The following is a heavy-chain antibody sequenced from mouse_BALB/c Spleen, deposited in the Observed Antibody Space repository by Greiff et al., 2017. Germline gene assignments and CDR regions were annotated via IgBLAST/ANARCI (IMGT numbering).Heavy chain of an antibody. CDR1: GDSITSGY. D-gene: IGHD2-4*01. J-gene: IGHJ3*01. V-gene: IGHV3-8*02. CDR2: ISYSGST. CDR3: ARSGGDYDGSFAY. Sequence: EVKLMESGPSLVKPSQTLSLTCSVTGDSITSGYWNWIRKFPGNKLEYMGYISYSGSTYYNPSLKSRISITRDTSKNQYYLQLNSVTTEDTATYYCARSGGDYDGSFAYWGQGTLVTVSA.